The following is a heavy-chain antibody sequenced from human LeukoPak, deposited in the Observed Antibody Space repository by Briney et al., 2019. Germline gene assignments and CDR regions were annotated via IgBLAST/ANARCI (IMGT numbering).Heavy chain of an antibody. Sequence: ASETLSLTCTVSGGSISSYYWGWIRQPPGKGLEWIGSIYYSGSTYYNPSLKSRVTISVDTSKNQFSLKLSSVTAADTAVYYCASFAAGYSSGWPFDYWGQGTLVTVSS. CDR1: GGSISSYY. J-gene: IGHJ4*02. D-gene: IGHD6-19*01. V-gene: IGHV4-39*01. CDR3: ASFAAGYSSGWPFDY. CDR2: IYYSGST.